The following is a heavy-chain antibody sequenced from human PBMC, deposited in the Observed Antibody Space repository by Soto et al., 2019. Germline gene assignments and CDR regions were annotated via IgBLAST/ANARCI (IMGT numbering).Heavy chain of an antibody. CDR1: GYTFTRYA. J-gene: IGHJ4*02. CDR3: VRHHSGYLATHLDY. V-gene: IGHV5-51*01. CDR2: IYPADSDT. D-gene: IGHD5-12*01. Sequence: KVSCKASGYTFTRYAMHWVRQAPGKGLEWMGIIYPADSDTTYSPSFQGQVTISADKSITTTYLQWSSLKASDTAMYYCVRHHSGYLATHLDYWGQGTLVTVSS.